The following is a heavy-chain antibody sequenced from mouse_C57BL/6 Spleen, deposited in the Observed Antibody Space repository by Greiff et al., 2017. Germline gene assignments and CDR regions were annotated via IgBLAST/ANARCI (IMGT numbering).Heavy chain of an antibody. CDR2: IWSGGST. CDR1: GFSLTSYG. J-gene: IGHJ4*01. CDR3: ARNGYYYAMDY. Sequence: QVQLQQSGPGLVQPSQSLSITCTVSGFSLTSYGVHWVRQSPGKGLEWLGVIWSGGSTDDNAAFISRLSISKENSKSQVFFKMNSLQADDTAIYYSARNGYYYAMDYWGQGTSVTSSS. V-gene: IGHV2-2*01.